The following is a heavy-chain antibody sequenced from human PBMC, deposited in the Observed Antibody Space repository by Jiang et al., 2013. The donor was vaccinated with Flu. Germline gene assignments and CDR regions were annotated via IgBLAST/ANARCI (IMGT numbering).Heavy chain of an antibody. Sequence: KGLEWIGYIYYSGSTNYNPSLKSRVTISVDTSKNQFSLKLSSVTAADTAVYYCASGADHDYGGIDIWGQGTMVTVSS. D-gene: IGHD4-23*01. CDR3: ASGADHDYGGIDI. V-gene: IGHV4-59*01. J-gene: IGHJ3*02. CDR2: IYYSGST.